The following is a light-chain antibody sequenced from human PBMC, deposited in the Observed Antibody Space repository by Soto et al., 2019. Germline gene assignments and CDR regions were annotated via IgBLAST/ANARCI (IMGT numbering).Light chain of an antibody. Sequence: QSVLTQPPSVSGAPGQRVTISCTGNSSNIGAGYDVHWYQQLPGTAPKVLIYGNNNRPSGVPDRFSGSKSGTSASLAITGLQAEDEADYYCQSYDSSLSGVVFGGGTKVTVL. CDR3: QSYDSSLSGVV. CDR2: GNN. J-gene: IGLJ2*01. CDR1: SSNIGAGYD. V-gene: IGLV1-40*01.